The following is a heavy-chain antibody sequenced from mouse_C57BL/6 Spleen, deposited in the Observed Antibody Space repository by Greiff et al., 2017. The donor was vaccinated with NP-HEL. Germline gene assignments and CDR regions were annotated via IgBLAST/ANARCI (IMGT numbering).Heavy chain of an antibody. V-gene: IGHV1-72*01. Sequence: VQLQQSGAELVKPGASVKLSCKASGYTFTSYWMHWVKQRPGRGLEWIGRIDPNSGGTKYNEKFKSKATLTVDKPSSTAYMQLSSLTSEDSAVYYCASLTGKAEDYAMDYWGQGTSVTVSS. CDR3: ASLTGKAEDYAMDY. CDR2: IDPNSGGT. CDR1: GYTFTSYW. J-gene: IGHJ4*01. D-gene: IGHD4-1*01.